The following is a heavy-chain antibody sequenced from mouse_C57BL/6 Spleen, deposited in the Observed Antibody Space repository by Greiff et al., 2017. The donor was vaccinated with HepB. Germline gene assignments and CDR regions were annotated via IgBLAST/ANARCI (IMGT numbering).Heavy chain of an antibody. CDR3: ARNGDISNSVDWYFDV. CDR2: IYPRSGNT. D-gene: IGHD1-3*01. J-gene: IGHJ1*03. CDR1: GYTFTSYG. V-gene: IGHV1-81*01. Sequence: VQLQQSGAELARPGASVKLSCKASGYTFTSYGISWVKQRTGQGLEWIGEIYPRSGNTYYNEKFKGKATLTADKSSSTAYMELRSLTSEDSAVYFCARNGDISNSVDWYFDVWGTGTTVTVSS.